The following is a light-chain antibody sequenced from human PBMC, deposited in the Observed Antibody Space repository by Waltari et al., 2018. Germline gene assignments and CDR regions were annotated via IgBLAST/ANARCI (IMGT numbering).Light chain of an antibody. V-gene: IGLV2-14*01. CDR1: SSDVGGYNY. CDR3: SSRTGSSTLYV. J-gene: IGLJ1*01. CDR2: EAY. Sequence: QSALTQPASVSGSPGQSITISCTGTSSDVGGYNYVSWYQQHPGKAPQLMIYEAYNRPSGVSTRFSGSKSGNTASLTISGLQAEDEADYYCSSRTGSSTLYVFGTGTKVTVL.